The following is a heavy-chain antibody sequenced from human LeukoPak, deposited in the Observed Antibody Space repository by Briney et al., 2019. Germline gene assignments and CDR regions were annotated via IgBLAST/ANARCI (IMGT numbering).Heavy chain of an antibody. CDR1: RFTFSSYA. D-gene: IGHD5-18*01. CDR3: AKGAFPTAMVTPYFDY. Sequence: GGSLRLSCAGSRFTFSSYAMSWVRQAPGKGLQWVSTISGRGTDTYYADSVKGRFIISRDNSNSTLSLQMSSLRAEDTAVYYCAKGAFPTAMVTPYFDYWGQGALVTVS. V-gene: IGHV3-23*01. J-gene: IGHJ4*02. CDR2: ISGRGTDT.